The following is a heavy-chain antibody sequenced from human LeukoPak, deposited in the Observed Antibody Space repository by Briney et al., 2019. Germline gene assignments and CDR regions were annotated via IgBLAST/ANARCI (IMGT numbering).Heavy chain of an antibody. CDR2: IYTSGST. D-gene: IGHD2-2*01. J-gene: IGHJ5*02. V-gene: IGHV4-4*09. CDR3: ARRGTYCSSTSCYGSWFDP. Sequence: SETLSLTCTVSGGSISSYYWSWIRQPPGKGLEWIGYIYTSGSTNYNPSLKSRVTISVDTSKNQFSLKLSSVTAADTAVYYCARRGTYCSSTSCYGSWFDPWGQGTLVTVSS. CDR1: GGSISSYY.